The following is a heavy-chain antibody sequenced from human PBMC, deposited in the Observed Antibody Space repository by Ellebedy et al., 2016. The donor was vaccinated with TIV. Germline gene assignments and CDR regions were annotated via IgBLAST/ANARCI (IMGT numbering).Heavy chain of an antibody. J-gene: IGHJ6*02. Sequence: GESLKISCAASGFTFSSYWMSWVRQAPGKGLEWVANIKQDGSEKYYVDSVKGRFTISRDNAKNSLYLQMNSLRAEDTAVYYCARASGYSSSWYGVGYYYYGMDVWGQGTTVTVSS. CDR2: IKQDGSEK. CDR1: GFTFSSYW. D-gene: IGHD6-13*01. CDR3: ARASGYSSSWYGVGYYYYGMDV. V-gene: IGHV3-7*01.